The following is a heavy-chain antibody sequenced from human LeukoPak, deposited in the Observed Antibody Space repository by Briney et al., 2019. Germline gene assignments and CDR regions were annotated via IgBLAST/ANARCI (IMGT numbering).Heavy chain of an antibody. D-gene: IGHD6-6*01. V-gene: IGHV3-48*03. CDR2: MSSTGDII. CDR3: ARDDGGRHTSSLDY. Sequence: GGSLRLSCAASGFTFSTYEMHWVRQAPGKGLEWVSYMSSTGDIIYYADSVKGRYTISRDNAKNSLYLQMDSLRAEDTAVYYCARDDGGRHTSSLDYWGQGTLVAVSS. CDR1: GFTFSTYE. J-gene: IGHJ4*02.